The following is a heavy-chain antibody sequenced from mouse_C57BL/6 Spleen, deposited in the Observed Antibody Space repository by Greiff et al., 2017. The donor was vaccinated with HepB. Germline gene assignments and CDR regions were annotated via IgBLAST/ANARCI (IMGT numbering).Heavy chain of an antibody. V-gene: IGHV1-82*01. CDR1: GYAFSSSW. CDR2: IYPGDGDT. D-gene: IGHD2-5*01. CDR3: ARDYYSNLYYFDY. Sequence: VQLQQSGPELVKPGASVKISCKASGYAFSSSWMNWVKQRPGKGLEWIGRIYPGDGDTNYNGKFKGKATLTADKSSSPAYMQLSSLTSEDSAVYFCARDYYSNLYYFDYWGQGTTLTVSS. J-gene: IGHJ2*01.